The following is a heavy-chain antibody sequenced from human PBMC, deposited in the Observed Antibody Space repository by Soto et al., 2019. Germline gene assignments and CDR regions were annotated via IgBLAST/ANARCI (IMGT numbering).Heavy chain of an antibody. CDR2: ISSSSSTI. CDR1: GFTFSSYS. V-gene: IGHV3-48*01. Sequence: EVQLVESEGGLVQPGGSLRLSCAASGFTFSSYSMNWVRQAPGKGLEWVSYISSSSSTIYYADSVKGRFTISRDNAKNSLYLQMNSLRAEDTAVYYCARVVRYFDWLYDYWGQGTLVTVSS. D-gene: IGHD3-9*01. J-gene: IGHJ4*02. CDR3: ARVVRYFDWLYDY.